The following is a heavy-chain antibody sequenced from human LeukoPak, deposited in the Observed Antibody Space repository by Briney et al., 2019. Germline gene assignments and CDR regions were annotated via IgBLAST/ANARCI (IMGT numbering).Heavy chain of an antibody. CDR2: IYYSGST. D-gene: IGHD3-3*01. CDR3: ARRFLTIDNWFDP. V-gene: IGHV4-39*01. J-gene: IGHJ5*02. Sequence: PSETLSLTCAVSGGSIISSSYYWGWIRQPPGKGLDWIGSIYYSGSTYYNPSLKSRVTISVDTSKNQFSLMLSSVTAADTAVYYCARRFLTIDNWFDPWGQGTLVTVSS. CDR1: GGSIISSSYY.